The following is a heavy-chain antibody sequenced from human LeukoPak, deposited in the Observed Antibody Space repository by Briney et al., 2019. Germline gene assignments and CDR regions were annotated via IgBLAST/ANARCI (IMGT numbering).Heavy chain of an antibody. CDR2: IYDSGST. D-gene: IGHD6-19*01. CDR3: ARHSRGWYFFDY. V-gene: IGHV4-59*08. Sequence: SETLSLTCTVSGGSIGSFYWSWIRQPPGKGLEWMGYIYDSGSTNYNPSLKSRVTISVDTSKNRFSLKLSSVTAADTAVYYCARHSRGWYFFDYWGQGTLVTVSS. J-gene: IGHJ4*02. CDR1: GGSIGSFY.